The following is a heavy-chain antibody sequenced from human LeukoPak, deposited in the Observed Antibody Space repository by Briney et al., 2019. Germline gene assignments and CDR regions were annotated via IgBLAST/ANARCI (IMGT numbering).Heavy chain of an antibody. CDR2: ISGDGDIT. CDR1: GFTFDNFA. Sequence: PGGSLRLSCAASGFTFDNFAMHWVRQAPGKGLEWLSLISGDGDITYYADSVKGRFTISRDNIKNSLYLQMNSLKTEDTAVYYCTTLTMIRRAHADYWGQGTLVTVSS. J-gene: IGHJ4*02. D-gene: IGHD3-10*01. V-gene: IGHV3-43*02. CDR3: TTLTMIRRAHADY.